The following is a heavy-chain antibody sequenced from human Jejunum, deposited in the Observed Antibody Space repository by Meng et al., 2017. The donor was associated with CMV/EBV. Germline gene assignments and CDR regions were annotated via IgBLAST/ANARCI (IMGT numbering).Heavy chain of an antibody. CDR3: AKGPYSSSRTPFDC. D-gene: IGHD6-13*01. CDR1: GFTLDDYA. V-gene: IGHV3-9*01. CDR2: TNWNSDDI. Sequence: GFTLDDYAMQWVRQAPGEGLEWVSSTNWNSDDIGYADSVKGRFTISRDNANNSLYLQMESLREEDTALYYCAKGPYSSSRTPFDCWGQGTLVTVSS. J-gene: IGHJ4*02.